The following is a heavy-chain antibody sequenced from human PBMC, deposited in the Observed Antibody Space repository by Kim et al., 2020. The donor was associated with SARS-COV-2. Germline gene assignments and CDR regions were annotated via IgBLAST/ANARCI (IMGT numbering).Heavy chain of an antibody. D-gene: IGHD2-2*01. V-gene: IGHV3-23*01. J-gene: IGHJ4*02. CDR3: AKGGRWDTSRGFDC. CDR1: GFTFSNYP. Sequence: GGSLRLSCAPSGFTFSNYPMSWVRQAPGKGLEWVSTIAANGGNTLYADSVRGRFTISRDNSKNTLSLQMNSLRVEDTAVYYCAKGGRWDTSRGFDCWGQGTLVTVSS. CDR2: IAANGGNT.